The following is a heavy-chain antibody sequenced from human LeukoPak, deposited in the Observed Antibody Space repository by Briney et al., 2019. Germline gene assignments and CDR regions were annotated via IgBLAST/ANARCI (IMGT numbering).Heavy chain of an antibody. Sequence: GGSLRLSCAASGFTFSDYYMSWIRQAPGKGLEWVSYISSSGSTIYYADSVKGRFTISRDNAKNSLYLQMNSLRAEDTAVYYCARAGRFLEWLLEPHLAFDIWGQGTMVTVSS. CDR1: GFTFSDYY. CDR2: ISSSGSTI. J-gene: IGHJ3*02. CDR3: ARAGRFLEWLLEPHLAFDI. D-gene: IGHD3-3*01. V-gene: IGHV3-11*04.